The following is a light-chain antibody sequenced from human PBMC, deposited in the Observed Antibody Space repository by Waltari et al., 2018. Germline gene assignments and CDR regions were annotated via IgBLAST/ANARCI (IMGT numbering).Light chain of an antibody. CDR2: DVT. J-gene: IGLJ2*01. Sequence: QSALTQPASVSGSPGQSITISCIGTRSDIGGYDFVSWYQQHPDKVPKLLIYDVTNRPSGISDRFSGSKSGNTAALTISGLQAEDEADYYCSSFSGTATEVIFGGGTRLTVL. CDR1: RSDIGGYDF. V-gene: IGLV2-14*03. CDR3: SSFSGTATEVI.